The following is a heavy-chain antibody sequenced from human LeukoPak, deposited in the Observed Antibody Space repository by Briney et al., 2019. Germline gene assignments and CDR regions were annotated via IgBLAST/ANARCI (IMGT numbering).Heavy chain of an antibody. CDR3: AKDQVYGGSEGAFDI. Sequence: GGSLRLSCAASGFTLSSYGMHWVSQAPGKGLEWVAVISYDGSYKYCADSVKGRFTISRDNSKNTLYLQMNSLRAEDTAVYYCAKDQVYGGSEGAFDIWGQGTMVTVSS. CDR1: GFTLSSYG. V-gene: IGHV3-30*18. CDR2: ISYDGSYK. D-gene: IGHD4-23*01. J-gene: IGHJ3*02.